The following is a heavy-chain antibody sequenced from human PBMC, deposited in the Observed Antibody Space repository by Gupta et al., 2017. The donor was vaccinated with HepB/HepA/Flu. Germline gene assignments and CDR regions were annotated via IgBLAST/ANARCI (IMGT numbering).Heavy chain of an antibody. D-gene: IGHD3-22*01. Sequence: QVQLVQSGAEVKKPGASVKVSCKASGHTSATSYFHWVRRAHGQGLEWLGWISPSIAVTNYGTNYAQKFQGRVTMTRDASISTAYMELSNLSSDDTAVYYCARGVTSGYYRSQFDYWGQGTLVTVSS. J-gene: IGHJ4*02. CDR3: ARGVTSGYYRSQFDY. CDR1: GHTSATSY. CDR2: ISPSIAVTNYGT. V-gene: IGHV1-2*02.